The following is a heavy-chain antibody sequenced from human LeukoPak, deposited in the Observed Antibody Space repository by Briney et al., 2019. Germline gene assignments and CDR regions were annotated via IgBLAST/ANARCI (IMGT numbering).Heavy chain of an antibody. CDR1: GYTFTGYY. Sequence: GASVKVSCKASGYTFTGYYMHWVRQAPGQGLEWMGWINPNSGGTNYAQKLQGRVTVTRDTSISTAYMELRSLRSDDTALYYCARDTAMVKGNFDCWGQGTLVTVSS. CDR2: INPNSGGT. J-gene: IGHJ4*02. D-gene: IGHD5-18*01. CDR3: ARDTAMVKGNFDC. V-gene: IGHV1-2*02.